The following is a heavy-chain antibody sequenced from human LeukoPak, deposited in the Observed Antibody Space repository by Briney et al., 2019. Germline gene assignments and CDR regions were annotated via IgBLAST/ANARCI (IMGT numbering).Heavy chain of an antibody. D-gene: IGHD3-16*01. V-gene: IGHV4-59*01. J-gene: IGHJ5*02. CDR3: ARRGNWFDP. CDR2: IYYSGST. Sequence: SETLSLTCTVSGGSISSYYWSWIRQPPGKGLEWIGYIYYSGSTNYNPSLKSRVTISVDTSKNQLSLQLSSVTAADTAVYYCARRGNWFDPWGQGTLVTVSS. CDR1: GGSISSYY.